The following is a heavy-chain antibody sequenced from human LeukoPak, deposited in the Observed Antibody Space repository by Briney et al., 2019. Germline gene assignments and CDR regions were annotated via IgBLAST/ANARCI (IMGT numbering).Heavy chain of an antibody. CDR2: ISYDGSNK. CDR3: ARGLPVWELGYFDY. J-gene: IGHJ4*02. Sequence: GRSLRLSCAASGFTFSSYAMHWVRQAPGKGLEWVAVISYDGSNKYYADSVKGRFTISRDNSKNTLYLQMNSLRAEDTAVYYCARGLPVWELGYFDYWGQGTLVTVSS. CDR1: GFTFSSYA. V-gene: IGHV3-30-3*01. D-gene: IGHD1-26*01.